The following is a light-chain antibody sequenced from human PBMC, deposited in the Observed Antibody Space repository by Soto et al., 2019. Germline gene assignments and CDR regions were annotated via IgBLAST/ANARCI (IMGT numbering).Light chain of an antibody. CDR2: GNS. J-gene: IGLJ3*02. CDR1: RPNIGANND. CDR3: QSYDNSLNGVV. V-gene: IGLV1-40*01. Sequence: QSVLTQPPSVSGAPGQRVTISCTGGRPNIGANNDIHWYQQLPGTAPKLLIHGNSNRPSGVPDRFSASKSDTSASLVIAGLQAEDEADYFCQSYDNSLNGVVFGGGTKLTVL.